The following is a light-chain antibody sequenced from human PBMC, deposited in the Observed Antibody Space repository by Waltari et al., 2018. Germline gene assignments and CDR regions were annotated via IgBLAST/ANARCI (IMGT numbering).Light chain of an antibody. CDR2: AAS. CDR3: QQYNNYPFT. Sequence: IQITQSPSSLSASVGDRVTITGRASQDINNYLVWLQQKPGKAPKPLLYAASSLQSGVPSKFSGSGSGTDFTLTISSLQAEDFATYYCQQYNNYPFTFGPGTKVDIK. V-gene: IGKV1-16*02. J-gene: IGKJ3*01. CDR1: QDINNY.